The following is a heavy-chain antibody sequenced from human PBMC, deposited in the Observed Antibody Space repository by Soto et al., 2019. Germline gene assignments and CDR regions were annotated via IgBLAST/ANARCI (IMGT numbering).Heavy chain of an antibody. CDR3: ARETGGYYFDY. Sequence: ASVKVSCKASGCTFTSYAMHWVRQAPGQRLEWMGWINAGNGNTKYSQKFQGRVTITRDTSASTAYMELSSLRSEDTAVYYCARETGGYYFDYWGQGTLVTVSS. D-gene: IGHD7-27*01. J-gene: IGHJ4*02. CDR1: GCTFTSYA. CDR2: INAGNGNT. V-gene: IGHV1-3*01.